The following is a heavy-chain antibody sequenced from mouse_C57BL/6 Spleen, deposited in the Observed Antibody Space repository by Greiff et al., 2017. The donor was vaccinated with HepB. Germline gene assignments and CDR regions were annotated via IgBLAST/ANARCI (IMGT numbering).Heavy chain of an antibody. J-gene: IGHJ4*01. CDR2: IDPSDSYT. CDR3: ARSAYIYAMDY. Sequence: QVQLQQPGAELVMPGASVKLSCKASGYTFTSYWMHWVKQRPGQGLEWIGEIDPSDSYTNYNQKFKGKSALTVDKSATTACMQFSSLTSEDSAVYYCARSAYIYAMDYWGQGTSVTVSS. CDR1: GYTFTSYW. V-gene: IGHV1-69*01. D-gene: IGHD2-10*01.